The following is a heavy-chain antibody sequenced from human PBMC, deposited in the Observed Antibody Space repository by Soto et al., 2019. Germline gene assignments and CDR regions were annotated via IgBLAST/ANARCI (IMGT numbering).Heavy chain of an antibody. CDR2: IYYSGST. CDR1: GGSISSSSYY. V-gene: IGHV4-39*01. Sequence: SETLSLTCTVSGGSISSSSYYWGWIRQPPGKGLEWIGSIYYSGSTYYNPSLKSRVTISVDTSKNQFSLKLSSVTAADTAVYYCAIYPLGGTSFDYWGQGTLVTVSS. CDR3: AIYPLGGTSFDY. D-gene: IGHD2-15*01. J-gene: IGHJ4*02.